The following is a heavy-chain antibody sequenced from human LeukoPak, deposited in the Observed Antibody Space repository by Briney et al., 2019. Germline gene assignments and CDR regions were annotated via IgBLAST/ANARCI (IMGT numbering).Heavy chain of an antibody. V-gene: IGHV4-61*05. CDR2: IYYSGST. J-gene: IGHJ4*02. CDR1: GGSISSSSYY. CDR3: ARVSVIAAAGTGYDY. Sequence: SETLSLTCTVSGGSISSSSYYWGWIRQPPGKGLEWIGYIYYSGSTNYNPSLKSRVTISADTSKNQFSLKLSSVTAADTAVYYCARVSVIAAAGTGYDYWGQGTLVTVSS. D-gene: IGHD6-13*01.